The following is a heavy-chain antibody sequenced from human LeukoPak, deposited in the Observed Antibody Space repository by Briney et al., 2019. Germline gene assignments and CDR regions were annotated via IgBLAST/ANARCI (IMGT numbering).Heavy chain of an antibody. Sequence: ASVKVSCKASGYTFTSYAMNWVRQAPGQGLEWMGWINTNTGNPTYAQGFTGRFVFSLDTSVSTAYLQISSLKAEVTAVYYCARDWYYYDSSGYLFHYWGQGTLVTVSS. CDR1: GYTFTSYA. CDR2: INTNTGNP. D-gene: IGHD3-22*01. J-gene: IGHJ4*02. V-gene: IGHV7-4-1*02. CDR3: ARDWYYYDSSGYLFHY.